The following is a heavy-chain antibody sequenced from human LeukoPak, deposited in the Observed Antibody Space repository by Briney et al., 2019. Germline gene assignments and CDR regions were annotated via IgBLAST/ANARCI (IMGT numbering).Heavy chain of an antibody. V-gene: IGHV3-7*05. CDR1: GFTFTTYW. Sequence: PGGSLRLSCAASGFTFTTYWMSWVRQAPGKGLEWVANINQDGSEKYYVDSVKGRFTISRDNAKNPVYLQMNSLRADDTAVYHCARGFDGYYGFDIWGQGTMVTVSS. CDR3: ARGFDGYYGFDI. J-gene: IGHJ3*02. D-gene: IGHD5-24*01. CDR2: INQDGSEK.